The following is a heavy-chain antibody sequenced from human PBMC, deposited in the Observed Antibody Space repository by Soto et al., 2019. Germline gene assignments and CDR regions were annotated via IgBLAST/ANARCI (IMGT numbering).Heavy chain of an antibody. CDR2: IYPGDSDT. CDR3: ARYVDIVATTPDY. J-gene: IGHJ4*02. V-gene: IGHV5-51*01. CDR1: GYSFTSYW. Sequence: GEALKISCKGSGYSFTSYWIGWVRQMPGKGLEWMGIIYPGDSDTRYSPSFQGQVTISADKSISTAYLQWSSLKASDTAMYYCARYVDIVATTPDYWGQGTLVTVSS. D-gene: IGHD5-12*01.